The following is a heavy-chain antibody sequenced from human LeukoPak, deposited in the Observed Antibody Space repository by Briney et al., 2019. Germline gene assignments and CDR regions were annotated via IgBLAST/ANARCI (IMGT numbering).Heavy chain of an antibody. J-gene: IGHJ4*02. Sequence: SVKVSCKASGGTFSSYAISWVRQAPGQGLEWMGGIIPIFGTANYAQKFQGRVTITADESTSTAYMELSSLRSEDTAVYYCASKTRAQVIAVAGTDYWAREPWSPSPQ. CDR1: GGTFSSYA. CDR2: IIPIFGTA. CDR3: ASKTRAQVIAVAGTDY. D-gene: IGHD6-19*01. V-gene: IGHV1-69*13.